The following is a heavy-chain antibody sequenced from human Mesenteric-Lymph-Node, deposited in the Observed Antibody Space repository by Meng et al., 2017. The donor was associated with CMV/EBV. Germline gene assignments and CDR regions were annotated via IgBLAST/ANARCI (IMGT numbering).Heavy chain of an antibody. D-gene: IGHD3-22*01. CDR2: INSDGSST. J-gene: IGHJ4*02. CDR1: VFICGSYW. V-gene: IGHV3-74*01. CDR3: AREADSSGYYLSHFDY. Sequence: VFICGSYWMHWVRQAPGKGLVWVSRINSDGSSTTYADSVKGRFTISRDNAKNTLYLQMNSLRAEDTAVYYCAREADSSGYYLSHFDYWGQGTLVTVSS.